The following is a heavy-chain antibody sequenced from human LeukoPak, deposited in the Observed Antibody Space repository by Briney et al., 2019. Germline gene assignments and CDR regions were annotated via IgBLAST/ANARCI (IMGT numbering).Heavy chain of an antibody. J-gene: IGHJ4*02. Sequence: ASVNVSCKASGYTFTVYYMHWVGQAPGQGLEGMGWINPNSGGTNYAQKFQGRGTNNRETANRTDYMELGRLTCGETAVYYCARDRRGAYGDYATSYWGQGTLVTVSS. D-gene: IGHD4-17*01. CDR3: ARDRRGAYGDYATSY. CDR2: INPNSGGT. V-gene: IGHV1-2*02. CDR1: GYTFTVYY.